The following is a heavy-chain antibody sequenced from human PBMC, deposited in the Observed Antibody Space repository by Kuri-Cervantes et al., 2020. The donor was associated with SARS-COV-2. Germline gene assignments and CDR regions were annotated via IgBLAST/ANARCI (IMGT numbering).Heavy chain of an antibody. Sequence: SVKVSCKASGDSFSSYSFNWVRQAPGQGLEWMGGIIPFFGRPNYAQRFEGRVTITADQPTRTVYMEMTSLTLEDTAVYFCARDVGYGGSSELDITYFDSWGQGTLVTVSS. CDR1: GDSFSSYS. V-gene: IGHV1-69*13. J-gene: IGHJ4*02. CDR3: ARDVGYGGSSELDITYFDS. CDR2: IIPFFGRP. D-gene: IGHD4-23*01.